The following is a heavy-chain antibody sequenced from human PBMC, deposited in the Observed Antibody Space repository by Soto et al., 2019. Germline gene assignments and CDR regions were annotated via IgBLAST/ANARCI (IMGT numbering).Heavy chain of an antibody. J-gene: IGHJ6*03. Sequence: SETLSLTCTVSGGSISSYYWSWIRQPPGKGLEWIGYIYYSGSTNYNPSLKSRVTISVDKSKNQCSLKRSSLTAADTAVYYCARRRSEATDIVVVPAAMWGYYYYMDVWGKGTTVTVSS. CDR1: GGSISSYY. CDR3: ARRRSEATDIVVVPAAMWGYYYYMDV. D-gene: IGHD2-2*01. V-gene: IGHV4-59*08. CDR2: IYYSGST.